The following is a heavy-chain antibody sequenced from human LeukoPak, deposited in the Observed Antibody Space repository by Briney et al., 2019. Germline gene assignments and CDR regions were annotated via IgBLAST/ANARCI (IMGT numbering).Heavy chain of an antibody. CDR1: GGTFSSYA. D-gene: IGHD6-19*01. CDR2: ISAYNGNT. Sequence: ASVKVSCKASGGTFSSYAISWVRQAPGQGLEWMGWISAYNGNTNYAQKLQGRVTMTTDTSTSTAYMELRSLRSDDTAVYYCARVLSPIAVVTYYFDYWGQGTLVTVSS. CDR3: ARVLSPIAVVTYYFDY. J-gene: IGHJ4*02. V-gene: IGHV1-18*01.